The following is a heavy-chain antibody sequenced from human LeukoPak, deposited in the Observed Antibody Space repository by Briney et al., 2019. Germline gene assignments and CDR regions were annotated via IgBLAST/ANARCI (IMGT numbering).Heavy chain of an antibody. J-gene: IGHJ4*02. D-gene: IGHD3-10*01. Sequence: SETLSLTCAVYGGSLSGYYWSWIRQPRGRGLEWIGEINHSGSTNYNPSLKSRVTISVDTSKNQFSLKLSSVTAADTAVYYCASTIGSLLWFGELLPRTYDYWGQGTLVTVSS. CDR3: ASTIGSLLWFGELLPRTYDY. V-gene: IGHV4-34*01. CDR2: INHSGST. CDR1: GGSLSGYY.